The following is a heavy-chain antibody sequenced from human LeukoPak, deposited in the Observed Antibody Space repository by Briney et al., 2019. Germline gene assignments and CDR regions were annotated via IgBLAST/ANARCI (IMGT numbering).Heavy chain of an antibody. J-gene: IGHJ4*02. Sequence: PSETLSLTCTVSGGSISSYYWSWIRQPPGKGLEWIGYIYYSGSTHYNPSLKSRVTISVDTSKNQFSLKLSSVTAADTAVYYCARSTPNDDYWGQGTLVTVSS. CDR2: IYYSGST. CDR3: ARSTPNDDY. V-gene: IGHV4-59*01. CDR1: GGSISSYY. D-gene: IGHD1-1*01.